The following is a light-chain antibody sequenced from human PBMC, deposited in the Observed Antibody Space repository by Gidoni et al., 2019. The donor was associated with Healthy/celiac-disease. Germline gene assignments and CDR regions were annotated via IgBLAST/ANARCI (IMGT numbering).Light chain of an antibody. V-gene: IGKV3-15*01. Sequence: EIVMTQSPATLSVSPGERATLSCRASQSVSSNLAWYQQKPGQAPRLLIYGASSGSGTEFTLTISSLQSEDFAVYYRQQYNNWPPWTFGQGTKVEIK. CDR1: QSVSSN. J-gene: IGKJ1*01. CDR2: GAS. CDR3: QQYNNWPPWT.